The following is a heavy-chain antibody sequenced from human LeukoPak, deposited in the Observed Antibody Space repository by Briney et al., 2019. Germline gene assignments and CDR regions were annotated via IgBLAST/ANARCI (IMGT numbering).Heavy chain of an antibody. CDR1: GYTFTSSG. V-gene: IGHV1-18*01. CDR2: ISAYNGNT. J-gene: IGHJ4*02. CDR3: ARAGTEWLQPRANGAYYFDY. D-gene: IGHD5-12*01. Sequence: ASVKVSCKASGYTFTSSGISWVRQAPGQGLEWMGWISAYNGNTNYAQKLQGRVTMTTDTSTSTAYMELRSLRSDDTAVYYCARAGTEWLQPRANGAYYFDYWGQGTLVTVSS.